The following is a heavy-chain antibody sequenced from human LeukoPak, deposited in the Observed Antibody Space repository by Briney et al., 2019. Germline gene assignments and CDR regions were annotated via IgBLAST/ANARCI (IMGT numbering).Heavy chain of an antibody. Sequence: PSETLSLTCAVYGGSFSGYYWSWIRQPPGKGLEWIGEINHSGSTNYNPSLKSRVIISVDTSKNQFSLKLSSVTAADTAVYYCASETDSSSAYWGQGTLVTVSS. D-gene: IGHD6-6*01. CDR2: INHSGST. CDR3: ASETDSSSAY. V-gene: IGHV4-34*01. J-gene: IGHJ4*02. CDR1: GGSFSGYY.